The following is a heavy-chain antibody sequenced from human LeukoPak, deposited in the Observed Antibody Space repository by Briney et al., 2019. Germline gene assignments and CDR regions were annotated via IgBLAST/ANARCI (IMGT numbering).Heavy chain of an antibody. V-gene: IGHV3-30*18. D-gene: IGHD3-10*01. CDR2: ISYDGSNT. Sequence: PGRSLRLSCAASGFTFSSYGMHWVRQAPGKGLEWVAVISYDGSNTYYADSVKGRFTISRDNSKNMLYLQMNSLRAEGTAVYYCAKPYYYGSRSYMDYWGQGTLVTVSS. CDR3: AKPYYYGSRSYMDY. CDR1: GFTFSSYG. J-gene: IGHJ4*02.